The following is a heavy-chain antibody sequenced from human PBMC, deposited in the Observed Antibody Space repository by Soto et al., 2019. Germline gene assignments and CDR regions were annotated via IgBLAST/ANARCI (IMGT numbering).Heavy chain of an antibody. D-gene: IGHD4-4*01. CDR3: ARIYYSNLPYYFYYMDV. CDR1: GFTFSSYR. V-gene: IGHV3-21*01. CDR2: SSSSSTYI. J-gene: IGHJ6*02. Sequence: GGSLRLSCAASGFTFSSYRMNWVRQAPGKGLEWVSSSSSSSTYIYYADSVKGRFTISRDNAKNSLYLQMNSLRAEDTAVYFCARIYYSNLPYYFYYMDVWGQGTTVTVSS.